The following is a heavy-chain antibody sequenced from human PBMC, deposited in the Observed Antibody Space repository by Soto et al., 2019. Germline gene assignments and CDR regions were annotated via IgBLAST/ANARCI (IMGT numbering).Heavy chain of an antibody. CDR1: GFTFSSYE. CDR3: ERGSSTSHFDY. Sequence: GGSLRLSCAASGFTFSSYEMNWVRQAPGKGLEWVSYISSSGSTIYYADSVKGRFTISRDNAKNSLYLQMNSLRAEDTAVYYCERGSSTSHFDYWGQGTLVTVSS. V-gene: IGHV3-48*03. D-gene: IGHD2-2*01. J-gene: IGHJ4*02. CDR2: ISSSGSTI.